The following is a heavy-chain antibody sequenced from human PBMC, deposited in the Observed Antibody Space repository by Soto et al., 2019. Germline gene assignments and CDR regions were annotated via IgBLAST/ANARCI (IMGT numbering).Heavy chain of an antibody. J-gene: IGHJ6*02. CDR2: LYDLDGS. V-gene: IGHV3-53*01. CDR1: GFTISGKKY. D-gene: IGHD5-18*01. Sequence: DVQLVESGGGLIQPGESLRLSCAASGFTISGKKYVAWVRQAPGKGLEWVSALYDLDGSFYAASVKGRFTTSSDSSKTTVYLRMNDLRPDDTAVYYCARDAEPAAYSNGYAYYSYSMDVWGQGTTVTVSS. CDR3: ARDAEPAAYSNGYAYYSYSMDV.